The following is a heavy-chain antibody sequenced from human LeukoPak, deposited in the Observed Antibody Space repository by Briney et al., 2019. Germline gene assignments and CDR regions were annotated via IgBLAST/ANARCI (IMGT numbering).Heavy chain of an antibody. Sequence: SDTLSLTCAVSGYSITSSSWWGWIRQPPGKGLEWIGYIYHSGPTYYNPSLQSRVTMSVDTSKNQFSLKLSSVTAVDTAVYYCARKENVYYYFDYWGQGTLVTVSS. J-gene: IGHJ4*02. D-gene: IGHD3-10*01. CDR2: IYHSGPT. V-gene: IGHV4-28*01. CDR1: GYSITSSSW. CDR3: ARKENVYYYFDY.